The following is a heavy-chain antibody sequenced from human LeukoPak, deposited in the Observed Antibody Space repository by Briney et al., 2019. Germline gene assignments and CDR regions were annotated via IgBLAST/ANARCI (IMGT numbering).Heavy chain of an antibody. Sequence: GGSLRLSCAASGFTFSSYSMNWVRQAPGKGLEWVSSISSSSSYIYYADSVKGRFTISRDNAKNSLYLQMNSLRAEDTAIYYCVRDRGTYRPIDYWGQGTLVTVTS. CDR3: VRDRGTYRPIDY. J-gene: IGHJ4*02. D-gene: IGHD1-26*01. V-gene: IGHV3-21*04. CDR1: GFTFSSYS. CDR2: ISSSSSYI.